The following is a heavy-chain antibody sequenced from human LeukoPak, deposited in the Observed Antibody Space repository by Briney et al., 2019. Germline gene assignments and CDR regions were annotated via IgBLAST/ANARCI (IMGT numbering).Heavy chain of an antibody. D-gene: IGHD5-12*01. V-gene: IGHV3-33*01. CDR3: ARDSAYSAFDY. CDR1: GFTFSSYG. Sequence: GGSLRLSCAASGFTFSSYGMHWVRQAPGKGLEWVAVIWYDGSNKYYAGSVKGRFTISRDNSKNTLYLQMNSLRAEDTSVYYCARDSAYSAFDYWGQGTLVTVSS. CDR2: IWYDGSNK. J-gene: IGHJ4*02.